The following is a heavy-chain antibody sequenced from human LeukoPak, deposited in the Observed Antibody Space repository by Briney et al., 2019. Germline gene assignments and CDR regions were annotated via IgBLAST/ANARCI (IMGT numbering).Heavy chain of an antibody. J-gene: IGHJ3*02. CDR3: ARHPTLAGYSSITDAFDI. CDR1: GGSISSYY. D-gene: IGHD6-13*01. Sequence: SETLSLTCTVSGGSISSYYWSWIRQPPGKGLEWIGYIYYSGSTNYNPSLKSRVTISVDTSKNQFSLKLSSVTAADTAVYYCARHPTLAGYSSITDAFDIWGQGTMVTVSS. CDR2: IYYSGST. V-gene: IGHV4-59*08.